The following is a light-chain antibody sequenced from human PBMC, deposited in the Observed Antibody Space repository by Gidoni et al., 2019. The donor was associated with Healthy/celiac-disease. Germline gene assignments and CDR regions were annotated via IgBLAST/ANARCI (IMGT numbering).Light chain of an antibody. V-gene: IGKV3-15*01. J-gene: IGKJ2*01. CDR3: QQYNNWPPLYT. Sequence: EIVLTQPPATLSAAPGGRATLTCRASQRVSSNLAWYHQNPGQAPRLLIYGASTRATGIPARVSGSGSGTEFTLTSSSLQSEDFAVYYCQQYNNWPPLYTCXQXTKLEIK. CDR1: QRVSSN. CDR2: GAS.